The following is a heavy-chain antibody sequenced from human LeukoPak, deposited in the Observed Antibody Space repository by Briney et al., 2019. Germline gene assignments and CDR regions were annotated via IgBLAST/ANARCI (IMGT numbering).Heavy chain of an antibody. CDR3: ATFTGYSSGWFVDKFDY. CDR2: FDPEDGET. V-gene: IGHV1-24*01. J-gene: IGHJ4*02. D-gene: IGHD6-19*01. CDR1: GYTLTELS. Sequence: ASVKVSCKVSGYTLTELSMHWVRQAPGKGLEWMGGFDPEDGETIYAQKFQGRVTMTEDTSTDTAYVELSSLRSEDTAVYYCATFTGYSSGWFVDKFDYWGQGTLVTVSS.